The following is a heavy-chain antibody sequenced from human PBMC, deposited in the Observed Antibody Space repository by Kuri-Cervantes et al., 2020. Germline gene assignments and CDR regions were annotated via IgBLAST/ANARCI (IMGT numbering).Heavy chain of an antibody. D-gene: IGHD3-22*01. CDR3: ARGALGYYYDSSGSWYFDL. CDR1: GGSISSGGYY. CDR2: IYYSGST. J-gene: IGHJ2*01. Sequence: SETLSLTCTVSGGSISSGGYYWSWIRQHPGKGLEWIGYIYYSGSTYYNPSLKSRVTISVDTSKNQFSLKLSSVTAADTAVYYCARGALGYYYDSSGSWYFDLWGRGTLVTVSS. V-gene: IGHV4-31*03.